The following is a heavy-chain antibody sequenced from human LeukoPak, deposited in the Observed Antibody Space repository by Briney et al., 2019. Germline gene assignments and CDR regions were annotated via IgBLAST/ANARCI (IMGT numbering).Heavy chain of an antibody. V-gene: IGHV3-73*01. D-gene: IGHD3-10*01. CDR2: IRSKANSYAT. CDR1: GFTFSGSA. CDR3: TSGTPDYYYGSGSVLYYFDY. Sequence: GGSLKLSCAASGFTFSGSAMHWVRQASGKGLEWVGRIRSKANSYATAYAASVKGRFTISREDSKNTAYLQMNSLKTEDTAVYYCTSGTPDYYYGSGSVLYYFDYWGQGTLVTVSS. J-gene: IGHJ4*02.